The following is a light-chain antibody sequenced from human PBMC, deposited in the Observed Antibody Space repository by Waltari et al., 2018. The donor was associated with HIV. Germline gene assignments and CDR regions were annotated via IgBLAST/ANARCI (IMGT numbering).Light chain of an antibody. CDR1: EGVQNF. Sequence: DIALTQSPATLSLSPGERATLSCRASEGVQNFLVWYQQRPDQPPRLLVYDASKRARDIPSRFTGSGSGTDFTLTIDSLEPEDFAFYFCQQRAKWPPTFGGGTKVETK. V-gene: IGKV3-11*01. CDR2: DAS. CDR3: QQRAKWPPT. J-gene: IGKJ4*01.